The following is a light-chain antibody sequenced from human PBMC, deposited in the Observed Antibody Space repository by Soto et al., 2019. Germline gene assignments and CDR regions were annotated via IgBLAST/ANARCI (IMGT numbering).Light chain of an antibody. CDR3: SSYTSSATYV. V-gene: IGLV2-14*01. CDR1: SSDVGGYNY. Sequence: QSALTQPASVSGSPGQSITFSCTGTSSDVGGYNYVSWYQQHPDKAPKLMIYDVSNRPSGVSNRFSGSKSGNTASLTISGLQAEDEADYYCSSYTSSATYVFGSGTKLTVL. CDR2: DVS. J-gene: IGLJ1*01.